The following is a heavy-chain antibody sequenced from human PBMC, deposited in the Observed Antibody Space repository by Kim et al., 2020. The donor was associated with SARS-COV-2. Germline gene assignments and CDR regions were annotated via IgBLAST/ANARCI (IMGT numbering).Heavy chain of an antibody. Sequence: ASVKVSCKASGYSFTAYTIHWVRQAPGQRLEWMGWINAANGNTEFSQKFQGRVTSSRDTSATTAHMEVSSLTSEDTAVYYCARGAYCRGGICFPPGGFWGQGTLVIVSS. D-gene: IGHD2-15*01. CDR3: ARGAYCRGGICFPPGGF. CDR2: INAANGNT. V-gene: IGHV1-3*01. J-gene: IGHJ4*02. CDR1: GYSFTAYT.